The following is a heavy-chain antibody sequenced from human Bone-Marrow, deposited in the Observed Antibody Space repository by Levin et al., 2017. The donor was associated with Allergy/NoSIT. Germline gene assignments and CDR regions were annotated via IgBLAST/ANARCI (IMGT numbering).Heavy chain of an antibody. D-gene: IGHD6-19*01. V-gene: IGHV3-7*01. CDR1: GFTFTDYW. Sequence: GGSLRLSCAASGFTFTDYWMTWVRQAPGKGLEWVANIKQDGSEKYYVDSVKGRFTISRDNAKNSLYLQMNSLRAEDTAVYYCARFVDSSGWYLGLVPVMAPFTRYFDYWGQGTLVTVSS. CDR2: IKQDGSEK. CDR3: ARFVDSSGWYLGLVPVMAPFTRYFDY. J-gene: IGHJ4*02.